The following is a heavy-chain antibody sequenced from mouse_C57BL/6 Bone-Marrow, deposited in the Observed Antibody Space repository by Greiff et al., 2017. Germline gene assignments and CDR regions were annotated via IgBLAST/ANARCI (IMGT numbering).Heavy chain of an antibody. CDR2: ISSGSSTI. D-gene: IGHD1-1*01. CDR3: ARTTPPSYYFDY. J-gene: IGHJ2*01. Sequence: KLVEWVGYISSGSSTIYYADTVKGRFTISRDNAKNTLFLQMTSLRSEDTAMYYCARTTPPSYYFDYWGQGTTLTVSS. V-gene: IGHV5-17*01.